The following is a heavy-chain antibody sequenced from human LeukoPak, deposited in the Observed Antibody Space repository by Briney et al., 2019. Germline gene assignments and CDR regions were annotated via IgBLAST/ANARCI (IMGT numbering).Heavy chain of an antibody. CDR1: GYTFTGYY. V-gene: IGHV1-2*04. Sequence: ASVKVSCKASGYTFTGYYMHWVRQAPGQGLEWMGWINPNSGGTNYAQKFQGWVTMTRDTSISTAYMELSRLRSDDTAVYYCARARTSGSYYIYYFDYWGQGTLVTASS. J-gene: IGHJ4*02. CDR2: INPNSGGT. CDR3: ARARTSGSYYIYYFDY. D-gene: IGHD1-26*01.